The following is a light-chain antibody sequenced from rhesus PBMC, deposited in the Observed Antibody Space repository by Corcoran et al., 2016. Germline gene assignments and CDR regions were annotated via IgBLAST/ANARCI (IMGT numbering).Light chain of an antibody. CDR2: DAS. J-gene: IGKJ3*01. Sequence: DIQLTQSPSSLSASVGDRVTITCRASQGISSHLAWYQQKPGKAPKLLFYDASNLQSGVPSRFSGSGSGTYFTLTISNLQPADFTVYYCQRRTTYPFTFAPETKLDIK. CDR3: QRRTTYPFT. CDR1: QGISSH. V-gene: IGKV1-38*01.